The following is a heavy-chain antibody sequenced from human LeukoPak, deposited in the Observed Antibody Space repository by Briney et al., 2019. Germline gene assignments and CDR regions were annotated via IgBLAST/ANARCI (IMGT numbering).Heavy chain of an antibody. CDR2: IYYSGST. D-gene: IGHD5-18*01. J-gene: IGHJ6*03. V-gene: IGHV4-59*01. CDR1: GGSISSYY. Sequence: PSETLSLTCTVSGGSISSYYWSWIRQPPGKGLEWIGYIYYSGSTNYNPSLKSRVTISVGTSKNQFSLKLSSVTAADTAVYYCARKGYSYAYYYMDVWGKGTTVTVSS. CDR3: ARKGYSYAYYYMDV.